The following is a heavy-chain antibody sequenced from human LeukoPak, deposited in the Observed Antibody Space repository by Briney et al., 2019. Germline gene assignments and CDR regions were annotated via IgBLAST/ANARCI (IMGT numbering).Heavy chain of an antibody. D-gene: IGHD3-22*01. Sequence: SVKVSCKASGGTFSSYAISWVRQAPGQGLEWRGGMIPIFGIANYAQKFQGRVTITADKSTSTAYMELSSLRSEDTAVYYCARDYDSSGLSDYWGQGTLVTVSS. V-gene: IGHV1-69*10. CDR1: GGTFSSYA. CDR2: MIPIFGIA. CDR3: ARDYDSSGLSDY. J-gene: IGHJ4*02.